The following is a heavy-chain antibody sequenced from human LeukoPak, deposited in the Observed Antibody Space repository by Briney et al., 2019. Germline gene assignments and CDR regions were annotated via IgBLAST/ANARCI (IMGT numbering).Heavy chain of an antibody. V-gene: IGHV4-31*03. J-gene: IGHJ3*02. Sequence: SQTLSLTCTVSGGSISSGGYYWSWIRQHPGKGLEWIGYIYYSGSTYYNPSLKSRVTISVDTSKNQFSLKLSSVTAADTAVYYCARDRGDSGFDAFDIWGQGTMVTVSS. CDR1: GGSISSGGYY. D-gene: IGHD3-22*01. CDR2: IYYSGST. CDR3: ARDRGDSGFDAFDI.